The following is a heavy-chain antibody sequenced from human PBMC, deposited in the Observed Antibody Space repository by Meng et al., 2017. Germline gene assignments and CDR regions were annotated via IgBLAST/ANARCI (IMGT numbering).Heavy chain of an antibody. Sequence: GESLKISCAASGFTFSSYAMSWVRQAPGKGLEWVSAISGSGGSTYYADSVKGRFTISRDNSKNTLYLQMNSLRAEDTAVYYCAKSNSSGWYQYFDYWAQGTLVTVPS. V-gene: IGHV3-23*01. D-gene: IGHD6-19*01. J-gene: IGHJ4*02. CDR1: GFTFSSYA. CDR2: ISGSGGST. CDR3: AKSNSSGWYQYFDY.